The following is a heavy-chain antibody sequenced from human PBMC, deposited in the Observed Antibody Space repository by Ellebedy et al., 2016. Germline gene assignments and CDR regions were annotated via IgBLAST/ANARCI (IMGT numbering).Heavy chain of an antibody. Sequence: SETLSLXXTVSGCSISPYYWSWIPQPAGKGLEWIGLIYASGNTDYNPSLKSRVTMSVDTSKNQFSLKLNSVTAADTAVYYCTRGITGTTGGSSWGQGTLVTVSS. CDR1: GCSISPYY. CDR2: IYASGNT. V-gene: IGHV4-4*07. D-gene: IGHD1-7*01. J-gene: IGHJ4*02. CDR3: TRGITGTTGGSS.